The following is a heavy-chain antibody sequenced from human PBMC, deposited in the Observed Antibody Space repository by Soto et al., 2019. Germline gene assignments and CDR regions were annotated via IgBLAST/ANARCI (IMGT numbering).Heavy chain of an antibody. CDR2: MYPHSGNT. Sequence: QVQLVQSGAEVKKPGASVKVSCKASGYTFTSYDINWGRQAAGQGLEWMGWMYPHSGNTGYAQKFQGRVTMTRNTSISTAYMELSSMRSEHTAVYYCAREVTALGNDHWGQSTVVTVSS. J-gene: IGHJ4*02. D-gene: IGHD4-4*01. V-gene: IGHV1-8*01. CDR1: GYTFTSYD. CDR3: AREVTALGNDH.